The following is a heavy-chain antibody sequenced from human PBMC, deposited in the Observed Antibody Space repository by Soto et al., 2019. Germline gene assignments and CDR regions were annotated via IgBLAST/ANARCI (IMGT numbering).Heavy chain of an antibody. V-gene: IGHV3-7*01. CDR3: ARAGGTTVTGLWHFDS. J-gene: IGHJ4*02. Sequence: VQLVESGGGLVQPGGSLRLSCAASGFTFANSWMAWVRQAPGKGLEWVANIKEDGSETYYVDSLRGRFAISRDNAKSSLFLQMTGLRAEDTAVYYCARAGGTTVTGLWHFDSWGQGTLVTVSS. CDR2: IKEDGSET. CDR1: GFTFANSW. D-gene: IGHD4-17*01.